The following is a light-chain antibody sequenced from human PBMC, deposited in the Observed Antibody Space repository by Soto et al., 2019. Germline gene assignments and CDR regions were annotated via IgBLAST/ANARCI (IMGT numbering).Light chain of an antibody. CDR1: QDITSY. CDR3: QQLNSYPVT. J-gene: IGKJ4*01. CDR2: AAS. V-gene: IGKV1-9*01. Sequence: DIQLTQSPSFLSASVGDRVTLTCRASQDITSYLAWYQQKPGKAPKLLIYAASTLQSGVPSRFSGSGSGTEFTLTISSLQPEEFATYYCQQLNSYPVTFGGGTKVELK.